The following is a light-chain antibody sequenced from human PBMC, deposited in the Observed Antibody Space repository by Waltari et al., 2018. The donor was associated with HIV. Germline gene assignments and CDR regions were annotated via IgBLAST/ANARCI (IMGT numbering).Light chain of an antibody. J-gene: IGLJ2*01. CDR1: SSDIGGYNY. CDR3: SSYAPTNNFYVL. V-gene: IGLV2-8*01. CDR2: EVT. Sequence: QSALTQPPSASGSPGQSVTISCTGTSSDIGGYNYVSWYQQHPGKAPKLIMTEVTKRPPGVPDRCSGSKSGNTASLTVSGLQAEDEAHYYCSSYAPTNNFYVLFGGGTALTV.